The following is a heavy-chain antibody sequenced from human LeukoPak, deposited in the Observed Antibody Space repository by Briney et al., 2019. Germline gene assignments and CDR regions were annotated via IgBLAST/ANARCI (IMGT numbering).Heavy chain of an antibody. CDR1: GFTFSSYG. CDR2: IRYDGSNK. Sequence: HPGGSLRLSCAASGFTFSSYGMHWVRQAPGKGLEWVAFIRYDGSNKYYADSVRGRFTISRDNSKSTLSLQMNSLRAEDTAIYYCATYRQVLLPFESWGQGTLVTVSS. J-gene: IGHJ4*02. V-gene: IGHV3-30*02. D-gene: IGHD2-8*02. CDR3: ATYRQVLLPFES.